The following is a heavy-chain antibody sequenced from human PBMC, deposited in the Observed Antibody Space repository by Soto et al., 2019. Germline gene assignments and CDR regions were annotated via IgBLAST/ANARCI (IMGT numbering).Heavy chain of an antibody. CDR2: IYYNGNT. V-gene: IGHV4-39*01. CDR1: GGSISSSPYY. J-gene: IGHJ4*02. CDR3: ARHGPLTNNWNQLNC. D-gene: IGHD1-1*01. Sequence: QLQLQELGPGLVKPSETLSLTCTVSGGSISSSPYYWAWIHQPPGKGLQWIGNIYYNGNTFYNPSLRSRVTISIDTSKSQFSLGLSSVTASDTAVYYCARHGPLTNNWNQLNCWGQGTLVTVSS.